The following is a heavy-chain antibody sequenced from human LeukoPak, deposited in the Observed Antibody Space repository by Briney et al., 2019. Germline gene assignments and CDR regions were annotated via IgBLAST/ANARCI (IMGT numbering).Heavy chain of an antibody. Sequence: ASVKVSCKASGYTFTGYYMHWVRQAPGQGLEWMGWINPNSGGTNYAQKFQGRVTMTRDTSISTAYMELSRLRSDDTAVYYCARESAAGTMEPGYRYYFDYWGQGTLVTVSS. CDR3: ARESAAGTMEPGYRYYFDY. CDR1: GYTFTGYY. D-gene: IGHD6-13*01. V-gene: IGHV1-2*02. J-gene: IGHJ4*02. CDR2: INPNSGGT.